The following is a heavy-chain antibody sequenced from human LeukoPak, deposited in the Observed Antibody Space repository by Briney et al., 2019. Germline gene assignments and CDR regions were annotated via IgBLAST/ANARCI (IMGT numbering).Heavy chain of an antibody. D-gene: IGHD5-18*01. CDR3: ARDAPGNTALDY. V-gene: IGHV3-74*01. CDR2: INGYGSST. J-gene: IGHJ4*02. Sequence: GGSLRLSCAASGLTFISYWMHWVRQAPGKGLVWVSRINGYGSSTDFADSVKGRFTISRDNAKNTLYLQMNSLRAEDTAVYYCARDAPGNTALDYWGQGTLVTVSS. CDR1: GLTFISYW.